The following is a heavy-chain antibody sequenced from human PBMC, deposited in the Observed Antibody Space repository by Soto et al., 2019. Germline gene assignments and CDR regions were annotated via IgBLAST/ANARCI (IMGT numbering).Heavy chain of an antibody. D-gene: IGHD3-16*01. Sequence: QVQLVQSGAEVKKPGSSVKVSCKASGGSFRNFVISWVRQAPGQGLEWMGGIIPNSGTTNYAQKFQGKVTITADESTSTAYMELSGLTSEDTSLYYCARDLGGEATIRFWGQGPLVTVSS. CDR1: GGSFRNFV. CDR3: ARDLGGEATIRF. CDR2: IIPNSGTT. J-gene: IGHJ4*02. V-gene: IGHV1-69*01.